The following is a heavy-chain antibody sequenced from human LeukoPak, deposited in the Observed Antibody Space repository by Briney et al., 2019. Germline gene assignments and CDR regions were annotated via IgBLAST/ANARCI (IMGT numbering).Heavy chain of an antibody. CDR1: GFTFSTYN. Sequence: GGSLRLSCAASGFTFSTYNMNWVRQAPGKGLEWVSGIFGSDGSAHYADSVKGRFTISRDNSKNTVYLQMDSLRVEDTAVYYCGKTTTGYSSGRYPGWPVDYWGQGTLVTVSS. V-gene: IGHV3-23*01. J-gene: IGHJ4*02. CDR3: GKTTTGYSSGRYPGWPVDY. D-gene: IGHD6-19*01. CDR2: IFGSDGSA.